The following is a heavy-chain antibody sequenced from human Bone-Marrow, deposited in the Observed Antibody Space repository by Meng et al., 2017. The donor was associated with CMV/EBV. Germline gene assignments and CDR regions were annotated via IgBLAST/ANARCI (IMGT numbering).Heavy chain of an antibody. J-gene: IGHJ3*02. CDR2: IYYSGST. Sequence: SETLSLTCTVSGGSISSYYWSWIRQPPGKGLEWIGYIYYSGSTNYNPSFKSRVTISVDTSKNQLSLKLSSVTAADTAVYYCASVVFYKGAFDIWGQGTMVTVSS. D-gene: IGHD2/OR15-2a*01. CDR3: ASVVFYKGAFDI. CDR1: GGSISSYY. V-gene: IGHV4-59*01.